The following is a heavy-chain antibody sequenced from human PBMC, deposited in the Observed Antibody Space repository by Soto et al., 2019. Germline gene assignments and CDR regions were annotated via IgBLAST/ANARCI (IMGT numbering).Heavy chain of an antibody. V-gene: IGHV3-21*01. CDR3: ARDESAGSSTSN. CDR2: ITSSGSYI. CDR1: GPTFSTYG. J-gene: IGHJ4*02. D-gene: IGHD2-2*01. Sequence: DVQLVESGGGLVKPGGSLRLSCVASGPTFSTYGMNWIRQTPGKGLEWVSSITSSGSYIHYADSVQGRFTVSRDNAKNSLYLQMNSLRVEDTAVYFCARDESAGSSTSNWGQGTLVTLSS.